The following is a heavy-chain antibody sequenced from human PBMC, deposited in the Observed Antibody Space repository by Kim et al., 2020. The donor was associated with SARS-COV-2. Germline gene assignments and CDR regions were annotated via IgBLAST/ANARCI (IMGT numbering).Heavy chain of an antibody. D-gene: IGHD3-10*01. CDR3: AKRQRGVGWGPLDP. CDR1: SFSFSSFG. J-gene: IGHJ5*02. V-gene: IGHV3-30*18. Sequence: GGSLRLSCAASSFSFSSFGMHWVRQAPGKGLEWVAVITSDGGTKFYADSVKGRFTVSRDNSKRTLSLQMSSLTPEDTAVYYCAKRQRGVGWGPLDPVGPG. CDR2: ITSDGGTK.